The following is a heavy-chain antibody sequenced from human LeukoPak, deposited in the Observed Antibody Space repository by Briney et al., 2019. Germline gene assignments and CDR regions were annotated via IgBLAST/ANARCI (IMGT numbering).Heavy chain of an antibody. CDR2: IIPIFGTA. Sequence: GASVKVSCKASGGTFSSYAISWVRQAPGQGLEWMGGIIPIFGTANYAQKFQGRVTITADESTSTAYMELSGLRSEDTAVYYCARGRGTDSSAEKYYFDYWGQGTLVTVSS. D-gene: IGHD3-22*01. V-gene: IGHV1-69*13. CDR3: ARGRGTDSSAEKYYFDY. CDR1: GGTFSSYA. J-gene: IGHJ4*02.